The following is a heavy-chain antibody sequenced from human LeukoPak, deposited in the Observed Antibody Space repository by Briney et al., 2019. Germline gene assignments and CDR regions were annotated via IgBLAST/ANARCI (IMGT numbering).Heavy chain of an antibody. CDR3: AKDLGVSLVGSGSYSDY. V-gene: IGHV3-23*01. CDR2: ISGSGGST. CDR1: GFTFSSYA. J-gene: IGHJ4*02. Sequence: GGSLRLSCAASGFTFSSYATSWVRQAPGKGLEWVSAISGSGGSTYYADSVKGRFTISRDNSKNTLYLQMNSLRAEDTAVYYCAKDLGVSLVGSGSYSDYWGQGTLVTVSS. D-gene: IGHD3-10*01.